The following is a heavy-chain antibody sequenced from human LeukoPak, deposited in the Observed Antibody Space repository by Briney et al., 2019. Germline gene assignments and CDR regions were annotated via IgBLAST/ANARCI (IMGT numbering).Heavy chain of an antibody. CDR2: IYYSGST. J-gene: IGHJ3*02. Sequence: SETLSLTCTVSGGSISSSSYYWGWIRQPPGKGLEWIGSIYYSGSTYYNPSLKSRVTISVDTSKNQFSLKLSSVTAADTAVYYCASNSGNGDKWELSNRYGGSLFDIWGQGTMVTVSS. CDR3: ASNSGNGDKWELSNRYGGSLFDI. CDR1: GGSISSSSYY. V-gene: IGHV4-39*01. D-gene: IGHD1-26*01.